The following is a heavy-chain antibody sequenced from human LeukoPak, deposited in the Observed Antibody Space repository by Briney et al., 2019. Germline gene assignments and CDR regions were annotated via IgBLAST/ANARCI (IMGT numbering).Heavy chain of an antibody. J-gene: IGHJ4*02. Sequence: GGSLRLSCAASGFTFTTYAMTWVRQAPGEGLEWVSTITGSGAYTFYADSVKGRFTISRDNSKNTLYLQMNSLKAEDTAVYYCAKQKDCSGGACYQFDCWGQGTLVTVSS. V-gene: IGHV3-23*01. CDR3: AKQKDCSGGACYQFDC. D-gene: IGHD2-15*01. CDR2: ITGSGAYT. CDR1: GFTFTTYA.